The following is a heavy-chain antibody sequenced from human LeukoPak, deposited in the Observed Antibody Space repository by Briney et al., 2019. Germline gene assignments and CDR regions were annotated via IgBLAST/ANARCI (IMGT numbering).Heavy chain of an antibody. CDR2: ISYDGSNK. V-gene: IGHV3-30-3*01. CDR1: GFTFSSYA. Sequence: GRSLRLSCGASGFTFSSYAMHWVRQAPGKGLEWVAVISYDGSNKYYADSVKGRFTISRDNPKNTLYLQMNSLRAEDTAVYYCARGTVTTYYYYGMDVWGQGTTVTVSS. CDR3: ARGTVTTYYYYGMDV. J-gene: IGHJ6*02. D-gene: IGHD4-11*01.